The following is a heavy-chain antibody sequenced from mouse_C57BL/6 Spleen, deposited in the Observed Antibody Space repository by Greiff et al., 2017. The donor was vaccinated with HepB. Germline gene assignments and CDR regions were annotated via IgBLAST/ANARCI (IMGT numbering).Heavy chain of an antibody. D-gene: IGHD4-1*01. CDR1: GYTFTDYE. J-gene: IGHJ3*01. CDR3: TKLGLPWFAY. CDR2: IDPETGGT. V-gene: IGHV1-15*01. Sequence: VKLMESGAELVRPGASVTLSCKASGYTFTDYEMHWVKQTPVHGLEWIGAIDPETGGTAYNQKFKGKAILTADKSSSTAYMELRSLTSEDSAVYYCTKLGLPWFAYWGQGTLVTVSA.